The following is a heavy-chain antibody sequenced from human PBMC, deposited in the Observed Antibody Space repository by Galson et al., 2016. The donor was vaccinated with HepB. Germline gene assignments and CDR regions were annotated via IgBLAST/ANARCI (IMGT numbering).Heavy chain of an antibody. Sequence: SVKVSCKASGVTFISYAFSWVRQAPGQGLEWMGRIVPILAMANYAQKFQGRVTITADKSTNTAYMELSSLRSEDTAVYYCTADAVEAAGTLHFYHYSMDVWGQGTTATVSS. J-gene: IGHJ6*02. CDR1: GVTFISYA. CDR3: TADAVEAAGTLHFYHYSMDV. CDR2: IVPILAMA. D-gene: IGHD6-13*01. V-gene: IGHV1-69*04.